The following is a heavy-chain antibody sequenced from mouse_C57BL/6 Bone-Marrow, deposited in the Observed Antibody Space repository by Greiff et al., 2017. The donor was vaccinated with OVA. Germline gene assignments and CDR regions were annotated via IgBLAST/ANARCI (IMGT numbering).Heavy chain of an antibody. CDR2: IYPGDGDT. CDR3: ARSGSNYGYFDV. V-gene: IGHV1-82*01. CDR1: GYAFSSSW. D-gene: IGHD2-5*01. Sequence: QVQLQQSGPELVKPGASVKISCKASGYAFSSSWMNWVKQRPGKGLEWIGRIYPGDGDTNYNGKFKGKATLTADKSSSTAYMQLSSLTSEASAVYFCARSGSNYGYFDVWGTGTTVTVSS. J-gene: IGHJ1*03.